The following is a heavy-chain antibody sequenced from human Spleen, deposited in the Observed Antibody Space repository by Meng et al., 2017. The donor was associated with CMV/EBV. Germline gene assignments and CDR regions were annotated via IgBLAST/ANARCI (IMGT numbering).Heavy chain of an antibody. V-gene: IGHV4-34*01. CDR1: GGSFSGYY. CDR3: ARDRWGSSSPFEY. Sequence: SETLSLTCAVYGGSFSGYYWSWIRQPPGKGLEWIGSIHYSGSTYYNPSLKSRVTVSVDTSKNQFSLKLSSVTAADTAVYYCARDRWGSSSPFEYWGQGTLVTVS. CDR2: IHYSGST. D-gene: IGHD6-6*01. J-gene: IGHJ4*02.